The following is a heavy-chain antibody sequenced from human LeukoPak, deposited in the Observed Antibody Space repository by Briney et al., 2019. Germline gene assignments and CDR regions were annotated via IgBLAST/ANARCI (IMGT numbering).Heavy chain of an antibody. CDR1: GFTFSSYA. V-gene: IGHV3-23*01. CDR2: ISGSGGST. D-gene: IGHD2-2*01. CDR3: AKDLATDASWRPDYYGMDV. J-gene: IGHJ6*02. Sequence: GGSLRLSCAASGFTFSSYAMSWVRPAPGKGLEWVSAISGSGGSTYYADSVKGRFTISRDNSKNTLYLQMNSLRAEDTAVYYCAKDLATDASWRPDYYGMDVWGQGTTVTVSS.